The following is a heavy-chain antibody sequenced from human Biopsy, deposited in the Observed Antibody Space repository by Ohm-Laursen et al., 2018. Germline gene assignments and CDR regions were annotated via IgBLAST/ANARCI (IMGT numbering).Heavy chain of an antibody. CDR1: GFIFSRYW. Sequence: SLRLSCTASGFIFSRYWMNWVRQTPEKGLEWVANMNQDGSEEHYVDSVKGRFTISRDNSKSSLYLQMNSLRDEDTAAYYCARGPSGTAAGRFASWGQGTLVTVSS. J-gene: IGHJ4*02. D-gene: IGHD6-13*01. CDR3: ARGPSGTAAGRFAS. CDR2: MNQDGSEE. V-gene: IGHV3-7*04.